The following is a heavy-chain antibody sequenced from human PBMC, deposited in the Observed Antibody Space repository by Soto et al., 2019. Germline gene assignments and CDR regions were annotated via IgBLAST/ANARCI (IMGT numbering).Heavy chain of an antibody. Sequence: ASVKVSCKASGYTFTGYYMHWVRQAPGQGLEWMGWINPNSGGTNYAQKFQGWVTMTRDTSISTAYMELSRLRSDDTAVYYCARDRGSYYGSGSYLRSWFDPWGQGTLVTVSS. D-gene: IGHD3-10*01. CDR2: INPNSGGT. CDR3: ARDRGSYYGSGSYLRSWFDP. CDR1: GYTFTGYY. J-gene: IGHJ5*02. V-gene: IGHV1-2*04.